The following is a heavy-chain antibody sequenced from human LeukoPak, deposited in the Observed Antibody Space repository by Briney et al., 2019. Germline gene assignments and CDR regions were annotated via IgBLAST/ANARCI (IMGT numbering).Heavy chain of an antibody. CDR1: GYTFTGYY. CDR3: ARLNPNSSGWYVVDYYYYYGMDV. Sequence: ASVKVSCKASGYTFTGYYMHWVRQAPGQGREWMGWINPNSGGTHYAQKFQGRVTMTRDTSISTAYMELSRLRSDDTAVYYCARLNPNSSGWYVVDYYYYYGMDVWGQGTTVTVSS. CDR2: INPNSGGT. V-gene: IGHV1-2*02. D-gene: IGHD6-19*01. J-gene: IGHJ6*02.